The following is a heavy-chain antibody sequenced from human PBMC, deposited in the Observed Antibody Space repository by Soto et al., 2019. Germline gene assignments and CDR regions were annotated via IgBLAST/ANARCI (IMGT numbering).Heavy chain of an antibody. CDR3: ARDIGGGIPNDLFGP. J-gene: IGHJ5*02. Sequence: ASVKVSCKASGYTFTSYYMHWVRQAPGQGLEWMGIINPSGGSTSYAQKFQGRVTMTRDTSTSTAYMELSSLRSEDTAVYYCARDIGGGIPNDLFGPWGQGTLVTVSS. CDR2: INPSGGST. D-gene: IGHD5-18*01. V-gene: IGHV1-46*01. CDR1: GYTFTSYY.